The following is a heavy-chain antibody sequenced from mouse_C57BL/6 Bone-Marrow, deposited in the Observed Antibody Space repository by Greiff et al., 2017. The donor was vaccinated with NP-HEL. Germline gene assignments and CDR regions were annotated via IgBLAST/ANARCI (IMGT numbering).Heavy chain of an antibody. CDR3: ARDRYDGSSLDY. V-gene: IGHV5-4*01. CDR2: ISDGGSYT. CDR1: GFTFSSYA. J-gene: IGHJ4*01. D-gene: IGHD1-1*01. Sequence: EVQVVESGGGLVKPGGSLKLSCAASGFTFSSYAMSWVRQTPEKRLEWVATISDGGSYTYYPDNVKGRFTISRDNAKNNLYLQMSHLKSEDTAMYYCARDRYDGSSLDYWGQGTSVTVSS.